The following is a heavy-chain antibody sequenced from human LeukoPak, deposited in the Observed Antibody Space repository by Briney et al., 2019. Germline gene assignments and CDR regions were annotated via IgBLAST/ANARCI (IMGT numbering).Heavy chain of an antibody. D-gene: IGHD3-22*01. CDR3: ARLIGDSSGYSGGYYFDY. Sequence: GASVKVSCKASGGTFSSYTISWVRQAPGQGLEWMGRIVPILGIANYAQKFQGRVTITADKSTSTAYMELSSLRSEDTAVYYCARLIGDSSGYSGGYYFDYWGQGTLVTVSS. V-gene: IGHV1-69*02. CDR2: IVPILGIA. J-gene: IGHJ4*02. CDR1: GGTFSSYT.